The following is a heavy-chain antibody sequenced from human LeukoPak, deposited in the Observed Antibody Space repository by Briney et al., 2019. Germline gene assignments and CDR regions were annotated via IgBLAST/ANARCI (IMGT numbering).Heavy chain of an antibody. CDR2: IYFGGTT. CDR3: ARGDGVYVY. J-gene: IGHJ4*02. V-gene: IGHV3-53*01. D-gene: IGHD5/OR15-5a*01. Sequence: GGSLILSCAASGFTVSSNYMTWVRQAPGQGLEWVSVIYFGGTTYYADSVKGRFTISRDNSKNTVYLQMNSLRVEDTAVYYCARGDGVYVYWGQGTLVTVSS. CDR1: GFTVSSNY.